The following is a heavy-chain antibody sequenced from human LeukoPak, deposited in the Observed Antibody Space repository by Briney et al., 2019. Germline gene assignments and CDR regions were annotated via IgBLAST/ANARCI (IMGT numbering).Heavy chain of an antibody. J-gene: IGHJ5*02. Sequence: SVKVSCKASGGTFSSYSISWVRQAPGQGLDWMGGIIPISGTPNYAQKFQGRVTITTDESTSTAYMELSSLRSEDTAVYYCASHGSPKLIATSGHPPLGWFDPWGQGTLVTVSS. CDR1: GGTFSSYS. V-gene: IGHV1-69*05. CDR3: ASHGSPKLIATSGHPPLGWFDP. CDR2: IIPISGTP. D-gene: IGHD6-13*01.